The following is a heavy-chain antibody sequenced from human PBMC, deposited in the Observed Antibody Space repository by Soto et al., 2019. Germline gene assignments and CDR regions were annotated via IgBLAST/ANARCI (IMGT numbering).Heavy chain of an antibody. D-gene: IGHD6-19*01. CDR3: ARIIAVAGTDAFDI. J-gene: IGHJ3*02. CDR1: GYSFTSYW. CDR2: IYPGDSDT. Sequence: GESLKISCKGSGYSFTSYWIGWVRQMPGKGLGWMGIIYPGDSDTRYSPSFLGQVTISADKSISTAHLQWSSLKASDTAMHYCARIIAVAGTDAFDIWGQGTMVTVSS. V-gene: IGHV5-51*01.